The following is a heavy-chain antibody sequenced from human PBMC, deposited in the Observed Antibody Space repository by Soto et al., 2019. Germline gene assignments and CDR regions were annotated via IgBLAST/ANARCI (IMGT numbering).Heavy chain of an antibody. J-gene: IGHJ2*01. CDR1: GDSVSSNSAA. CDR3: ARVNTGRTGHFDL. CDR2: TYYRSKWYN. Sequence: TLSLTCAISGDSVSSNSAAWNWIRQFPSRGLEWLGRTYYRSKWYNDYAVSVKSRITINPDTSRNQFSLQLNSVTPEDTAVYYCARVNTGRTGHFDLWGRGTLVTVSS. V-gene: IGHV6-1*01. D-gene: IGHD3-10*01.